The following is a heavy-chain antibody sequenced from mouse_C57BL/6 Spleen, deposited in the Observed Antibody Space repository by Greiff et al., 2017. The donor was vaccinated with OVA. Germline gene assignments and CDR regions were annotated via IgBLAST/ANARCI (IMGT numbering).Heavy chain of an antibody. CDR3: ARDGYYAWFAY. V-gene: IGHV1-66*01. CDR2: IYPGSGNT. D-gene: IGHD2-3*01. J-gene: IGHJ3*01. CDR1: GYSFTSYY. Sequence: LQESGPELVKPGASVKISCKASGYSFTSYYIHWVKQRPGQGLEWIGWIYPGSGNTKYNEKFKGKATLTADTSSSTAYMQLSSLTSEDSAVYYCARDGYYAWFAYWGQGTLVTVSA.